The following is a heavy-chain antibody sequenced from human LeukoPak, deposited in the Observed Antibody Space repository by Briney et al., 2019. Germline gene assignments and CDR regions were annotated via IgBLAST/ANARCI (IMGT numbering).Heavy chain of an antibody. CDR3: ARRVIAASGGGVWFDP. V-gene: IGHV4-59*08. CDR2: IYYSGST. CDR1: GGSISSYY. Sequence: PSETLSLTCTVSGGSISSYYWSWIRQPPGKGLEWIGYIYYSGSTNYNPSLKSRVTISVDTSKNQFSLKLSSVTAADTAVYYCARRVIAASGGGVWFDPWGQGTLVTVSP. D-gene: IGHD6-13*01. J-gene: IGHJ5*02.